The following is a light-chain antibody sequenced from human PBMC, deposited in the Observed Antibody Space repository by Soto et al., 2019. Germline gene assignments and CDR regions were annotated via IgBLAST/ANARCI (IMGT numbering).Light chain of an antibody. V-gene: IGKV1-8*01. CDR1: QGISSY. CDR3: QQYYSYPFT. J-gene: IGKJ3*01. CDR2: MAS. Sequence: AIRMTQSPSSFSASTGDRVTITCRASQGISSYLAWYQQKPGKAPKLLIYMASTLQSGVPSRFSGSGSGTDFTLTISSLQSEDFATYYCQQYYSYPFTFGPGTKVDIK.